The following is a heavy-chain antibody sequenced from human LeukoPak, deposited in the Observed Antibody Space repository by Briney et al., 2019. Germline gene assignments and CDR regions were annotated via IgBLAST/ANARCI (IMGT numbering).Heavy chain of an antibody. CDR1: GGSFSGYY. D-gene: IGHD6-13*01. Sequence: SETLSLTCAVYGGSFSGYYWSWIRQPPEKGLEWIGEINHSGSTNYNPSLKSRVAMSVDTSENQVSLKLSSVTASDTAVYYCARGTGSSWDGGPFDSWGQGALVTVSS. V-gene: IGHV4-34*01. CDR2: INHSGST. CDR3: ARGTGSSWDGGPFDS. J-gene: IGHJ4*02.